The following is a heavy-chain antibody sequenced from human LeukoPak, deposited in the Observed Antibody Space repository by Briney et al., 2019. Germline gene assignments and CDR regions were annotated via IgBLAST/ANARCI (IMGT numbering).Heavy chain of an antibody. CDR2: IAGTGGST. V-gene: IGHV3-23*01. CDR3: AKAFRIVGIGNPDDAFDV. D-gene: IGHD1-26*01. CDR1: GFTFSGYS. Sequence: PGGSLRLSCGASGFTFSGYSMNWVRQPPGKGLEWVSSIAGTGGSTYYADSVKGRFTLSRDNSENTLYLQLNSLRAEDSGIYYCAKAFRIVGIGNPDDAFDVWGQGTVVTVS. J-gene: IGHJ3*01.